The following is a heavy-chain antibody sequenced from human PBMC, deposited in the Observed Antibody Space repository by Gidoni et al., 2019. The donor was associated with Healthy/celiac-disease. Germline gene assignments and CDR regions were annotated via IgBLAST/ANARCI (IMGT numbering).Heavy chain of an antibody. CDR2: INHSGST. V-gene: IGHV4-34*01. D-gene: IGHD6-19*01. CDR3: ARGRGYSSGWYWFDP. J-gene: IGHJ5*02. Sequence: QVQLQQWGAGLLKPSETLSLTCAVYGGSFSGYYWSWIRQPPGKGLEWIGEINHSGSTNYNPSLKIRVTISVDTSKNQFSLKLSSVTAADTAVYYCARGRGYSSGWYWFDPWGQGTLVTVSS. CDR1: GGSFSGYY.